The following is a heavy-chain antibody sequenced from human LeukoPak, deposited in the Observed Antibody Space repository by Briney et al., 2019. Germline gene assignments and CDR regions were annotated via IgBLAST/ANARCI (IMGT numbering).Heavy chain of an antibody. V-gene: IGHV3-15*01. Sequence: GGSLRLSCAASGFTFSVAWMTCVRQAPGKGLEWVGRIKSKSDGGTIDYAAPVKGRFTISRDDSKNTLYLQMTSLKSEDTAVYYCSTGITTIFGVFWGQGSLVTVSS. CDR1: GFTFSVAW. CDR3: STGITTIFGVF. D-gene: IGHD3-3*01. J-gene: IGHJ1*01. CDR2: IKSKSDGGTI.